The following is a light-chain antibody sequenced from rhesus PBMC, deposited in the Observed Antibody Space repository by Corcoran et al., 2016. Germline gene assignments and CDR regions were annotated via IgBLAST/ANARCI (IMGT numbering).Light chain of an antibody. V-gene: IGKV1-44*03. J-gene: IGKJ1*01. CDR2: AAS. CDR3: QHYYDDPPT. Sequence: DIQMTQSPSALSASVGDRVTISCRASQNIYSNLAWYQQKPGKAPKLLIYAASSLQTGIPCRFSGSGSGTGFTLTISSLQPEDSAAYYCQHYYDDPPTFGQGTKVEIK. CDR1: QNIYSN.